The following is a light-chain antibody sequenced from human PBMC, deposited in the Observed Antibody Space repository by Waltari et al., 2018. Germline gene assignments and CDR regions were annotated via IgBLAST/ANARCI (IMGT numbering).Light chain of an antibody. CDR3: ATSDDGLPGWV. CDR1: NSNIGSNS. V-gene: IGLV1-44*01. CDR2: CDS. Sequence: QSVVTQPPSASGTPGQRVTISCSGSNSNIGSNSVNWYQHLPGPAPKLLIYCDSHRPAGVPDRFAGSKSDTSASLSISGLQSEDEADYYCATSDDGLPGWVFGGGTKLTVV. J-gene: IGLJ3*02.